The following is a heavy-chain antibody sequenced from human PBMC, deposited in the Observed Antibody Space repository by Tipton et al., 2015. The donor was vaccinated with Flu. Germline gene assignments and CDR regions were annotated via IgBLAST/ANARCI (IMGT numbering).Heavy chain of an antibody. CDR3: VKGGRTQPASRAGSVRRLLGVTSFYYGLDV. CDR1: GYSFTRYW. Sequence: VQLVQSGAELKKPGEPLRISCKGSGYSFTRYWIGWVRQKPGKGLEWMGIIYPGDSDTGYSPSFQGQVTISADKSVNTAYLHWNSLKASDTAMYYCVKGGRTQPASRAGSVRRLLGVTSFYYGLDVWGQGTTVTVSS. J-gene: IGHJ6*02. V-gene: IGHV5-51*01. CDR2: IYPGDSDT. D-gene: IGHD6-13*01.